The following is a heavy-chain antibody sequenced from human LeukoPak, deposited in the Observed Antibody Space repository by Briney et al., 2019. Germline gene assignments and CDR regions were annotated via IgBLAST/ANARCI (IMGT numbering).Heavy chain of an antibody. D-gene: IGHD5-18*01. Sequence: GGSLRLSCAASGFTFSSYSMNWVRQAPGKGLEWVSSISSSSSYIYYADSVKGRFTISRDNAKNSLYLQMTSLRAEDTAVYYCARDHEYSYGYSDYWGQGTLVTVSS. V-gene: IGHV3-21*01. J-gene: IGHJ4*02. CDR2: ISSSSSYI. CDR3: ARDHEYSYGYSDY. CDR1: GFTFSSYS.